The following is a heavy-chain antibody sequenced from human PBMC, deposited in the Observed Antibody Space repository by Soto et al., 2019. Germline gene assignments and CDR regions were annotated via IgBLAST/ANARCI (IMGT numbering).Heavy chain of an antibody. D-gene: IGHD3-22*01. J-gene: IGHJ6*02. CDR2: ISGSGGST. V-gene: IGHV3-23*01. CDR3: AKVMYYDSFKAYYYYGMDV. CDR1: GFTFSSYA. Sequence: PGGSLRLSCAASGFTFSSYAMSWVRQAPGKGLEWVSAISGSGGSTYYADSVKGRFTISRDNSKNTLYLQMNSLRAEDTAVYYCAKVMYYDSFKAYYYYGMDVWGQGTTVTVSS.